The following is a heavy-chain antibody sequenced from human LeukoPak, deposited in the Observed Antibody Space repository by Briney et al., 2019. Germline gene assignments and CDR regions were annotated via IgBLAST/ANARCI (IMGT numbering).Heavy chain of an antibody. CDR3: ARGRRITMVRGVALVDY. CDR2: IYYSGST. Sequence: SETLSLTCTVSGGSISSSSYYWGWIRQPPGKGLEWIGSIYYSGSTYYNPSLKSRVTISVDTSKNQFSLKLSSVTAADTAVYYCARGRRITMVRGVALVDYWGQGTLVTVSS. D-gene: IGHD3-10*01. CDR1: GGSISSSSYY. J-gene: IGHJ4*02. V-gene: IGHV4-39*01.